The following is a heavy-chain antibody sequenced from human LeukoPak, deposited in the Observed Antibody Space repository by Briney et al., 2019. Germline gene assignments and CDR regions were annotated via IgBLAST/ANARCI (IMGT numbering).Heavy chain of an antibody. CDR2: INPNSGGT. J-gene: IGHJ4*02. V-gene: IGHV1-2*02. Sequence: SVEVSCKATGYTFTDYYMHWVRQAPGQGLEWMGWINPNSGGTNYAQKFQGRVTMTRDTSISTAYMEVSRLRSDHTAVYYCTRETSSRYFDYWGQGTLVTVSS. CDR1: GYTFTDYY. CDR3: TRETSSRYFDY.